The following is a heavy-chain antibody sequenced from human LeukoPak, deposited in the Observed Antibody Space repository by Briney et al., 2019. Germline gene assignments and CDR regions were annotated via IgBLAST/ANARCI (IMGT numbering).Heavy chain of an antibody. CDR1: GFTFGDYA. CDR2: IRSEAYGGTT. Sequence: GGSLRLSCTASGFTFGDYAMSWVRQAPGKGLEWVGFIRSEAYGGTTEYAASVKGRFTISRDDSKSIAYLQMNSLKTEDTAVYYCTRVYYDILTGWDYYFDYWGQGTLVTVSS. CDR3: TRVYYDILTGWDYYFDY. J-gene: IGHJ4*02. V-gene: IGHV3-49*04. D-gene: IGHD3-9*01.